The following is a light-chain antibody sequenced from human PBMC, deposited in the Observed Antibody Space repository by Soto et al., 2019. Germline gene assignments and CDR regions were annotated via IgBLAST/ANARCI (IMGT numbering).Light chain of an antibody. V-gene: IGKV1D-16*01. CDR2: AAS. CDR3: QQYDDYPLT. J-gene: IGKJ4*01. Sequence: DIQMTQSPSSVSASEGDRVTITCRASQGINNWLAWYQQKPGKAPKLLISAASSLQSGVPTRFSGSGSGTEFTLTISSLQADDFATYFCQQYDDYPLTFAGGTKV. CDR1: QGINNW.